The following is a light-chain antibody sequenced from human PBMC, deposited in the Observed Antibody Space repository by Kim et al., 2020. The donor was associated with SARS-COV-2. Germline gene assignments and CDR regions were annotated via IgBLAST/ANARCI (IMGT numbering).Light chain of an antibody. CDR2: DVS. CDR1: SSDVGGYDY. Sequence: QSALTQPRSVSGSPGQSVTISCTGTSSDVGGYDYVSWHQHHPGKAPKLMIYDVSKRPSGVPDRFSGSKSGNTASLTISGLQADDEADYYCCSYGGTYTPYVFGTGTTVTVL. J-gene: IGLJ1*01. CDR3: CSYGGTYTPYV. V-gene: IGLV2-11*01.